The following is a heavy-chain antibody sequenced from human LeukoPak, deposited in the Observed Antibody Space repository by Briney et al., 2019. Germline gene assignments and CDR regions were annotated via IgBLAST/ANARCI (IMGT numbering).Heavy chain of an antibody. V-gene: IGHV3-33*08. CDR2: IWYDGSNK. Sequence: GGSLRPSCAASGFTFSSYAMSWVRQAPGKGLEWVAVIWYDGSNKYYADSVKGRFTISRDNSKNTLYLQMNSLRAEDTAVYYCASTRAGSSAFDIWGQGTMVTVSS. CDR1: GFTFSSYA. J-gene: IGHJ3*02. CDR3: ASTRAGSSAFDI.